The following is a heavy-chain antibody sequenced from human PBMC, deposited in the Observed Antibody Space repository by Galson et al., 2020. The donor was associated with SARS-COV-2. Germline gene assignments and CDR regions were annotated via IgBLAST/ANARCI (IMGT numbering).Heavy chain of an antibody. CDR3: STAPAKPLVGWVDA. J-gene: IGHJ5*02. CDR1: GYTLTELS. D-gene: IGHD6-13*01. V-gene: IGHV1-24*01. CDR2: FDSEDGAT. Sequence: ASVKVSCKVSGYTLTELSMHWVRQAPGKGLEWMGGFDSEDGATIYAQTFQGRVTMNEDTSTGTAYMELSSLRSEDTAVYYCSTAPAKPLVGWVDACGQGCVVTVSS.